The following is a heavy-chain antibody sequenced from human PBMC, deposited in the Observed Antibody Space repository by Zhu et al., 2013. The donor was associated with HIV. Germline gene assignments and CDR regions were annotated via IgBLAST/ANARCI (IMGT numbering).Heavy chain of an antibody. CDR3: ARRGMSRALGYCSGGSCYGYFQH. J-gene: IGHJ1*01. Sequence: QVQLQQWGAGLLKPSETLSLTCAVYGGSFSGYYWSWIRQPPGKGLEWIGEINHSGSTNYNPSLKSRVTISVDTSKNQFSLKLSSVTAADTAVYYCARRGMSRALGYCSGGSCYGYFQHWGQGTLVTVSS. V-gene: IGHV4-34*01. CDR1: GGSFSGYY. D-gene: IGHD2-15*01. CDR2: INHSGST.